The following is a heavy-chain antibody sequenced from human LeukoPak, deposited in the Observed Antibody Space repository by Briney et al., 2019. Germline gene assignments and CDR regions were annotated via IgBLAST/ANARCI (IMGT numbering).Heavy chain of an antibody. CDR2: IKQDGSEK. CDR1: GFTFSSYW. J-gene: IGHJ4*02. V-gene: IGHV3-7*01. Sequence: EGSLRLSCAASGFTFSSYWMSWVRQAPGKGLEWVANIKQDGSEKYYVDSVKGRFTISRDNAKNSLYLQMNSLRAEDTAVYYCARVGMATMDYFDYWGQGTLVTVSS. D-gene: IGHD5-24*01. CDR3: ARVGMATMDYFDY.